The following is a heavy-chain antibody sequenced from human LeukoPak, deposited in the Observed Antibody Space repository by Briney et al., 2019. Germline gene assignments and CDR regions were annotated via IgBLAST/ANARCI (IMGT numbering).Heavy chain of an antibody. CDR3: SRDRPNYFGTDGHYYRRGGDY. J-gene: IGHJ4*02. D-gene: IGHD3-22*01. CDR1: KFPFTIYA. V-gene: IGHV3-23*01. CDR2: ITSSGETT. Sequence: GGSLRLSCAASKFPFTIYAMSWVRQAPGKGLEWVSSITSSGETTYYAGSVKGRFTISRDNSKDTMYLQMNSLRAEDTAIYYCSRDRPNYFGTDGHYYRRGGDYWGQGPLVTVSS.